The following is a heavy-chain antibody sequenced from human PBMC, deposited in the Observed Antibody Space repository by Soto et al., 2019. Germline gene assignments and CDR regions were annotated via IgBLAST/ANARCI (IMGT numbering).Heavy chain of an antibody. J-gene: IGHJ3*02. CDR2: ISYDGSNK. D-gene: IGHD3-16*01. Sequence: QVQLVESGGGVVQPGRSLRLSCAASGFTFSSYGMHWVRQAPGKGLEWVAVISYDGSNKYYADSVKGRFTISRDNSKNTLYLQMNSLRAEDTAVYYCAKVGMIPFGGVTRDAFDIWGQGTMFTVSS. CDR1: GFTFSSYG. CDR3: AKVGMIPFGGVTRDAFDI. V-gene: IGHV3-30*18.